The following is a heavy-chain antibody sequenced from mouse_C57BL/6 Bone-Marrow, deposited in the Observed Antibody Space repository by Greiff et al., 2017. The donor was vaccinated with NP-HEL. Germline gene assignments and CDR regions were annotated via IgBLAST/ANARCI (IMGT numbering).Heavy chain of an antibody. CDR1: GYTFTSYW. Sequence: QVQLQQPGAELVKPGASVKLSCKASGYTFTSYWMHWVKQRPGRGLEWIGRIDPNSGGTTYNEKFKSKATLTVDKPSSTAYMQLSSLTSEDSAVYYCARSGLFYYGNLGDAMDYWGQGTSVTVSS. CDR3: ARSGLFYYGNLGDAMDY. CDR2: IDPNSGGT. D-gene: IGHD2-1*01. J-gene: IGHJ4*01. V-gene: IGHV1-72*01.